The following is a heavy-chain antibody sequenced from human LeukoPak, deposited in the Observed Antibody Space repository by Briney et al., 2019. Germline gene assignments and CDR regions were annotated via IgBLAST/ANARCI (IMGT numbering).Heavy chain of an antibody. J-gene: IGHJ6*03. V-gene: IGHV4-34*01. Sequence: PSETLSLTCTVSGGSVSSFYWSWIRQPPGKGLEWIGEINHSGSTNYNPSLKSRVTISVDTPKKQFSLKLRSVTAADTAVFYCARGAQQWNYYYYYMDVWGKGTTVTVSS. CDR1: GGSVSSFY. CDR2: INHSGST. CDR3: ARGAQQWNYYYYYMDV. D-gene: IGHD6-19*01.